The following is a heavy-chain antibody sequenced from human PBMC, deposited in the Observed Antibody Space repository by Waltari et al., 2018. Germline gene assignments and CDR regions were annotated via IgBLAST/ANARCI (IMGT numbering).Heavy chain of an antibody. V-gene: IGHV3-30*18. Sequence: QVQLVESGGGVVQPGPSLRLSCAASGFTFSSHGMHWVRPAPGKGLEWVAVISYDGSNKYYADSVKGRFTISRDNSKNTLYLQMNSLRAEDTAVYYCAKVRGTAAMYYYGMDVWGQGTTVTVSS. CDR1: GFTFSSHG. J-gene: IGHJ6*02. CDR3: AKVRGTAAMYYYGMDV. CDR2: ISYDGSNK. D-gene: IGHD2-2*01.